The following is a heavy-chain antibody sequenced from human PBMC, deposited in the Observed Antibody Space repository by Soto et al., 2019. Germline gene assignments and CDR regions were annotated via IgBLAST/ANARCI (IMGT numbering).Heavy chain of an antibody. D-gene: IGHD3-10*01. Sequence: QVQLVESGGGVVQPGRSLRLSCAASGFTFSSYGMHWVRQAPGKGLEWVAVISYDGSNKYYADSVKGRFTISRDNSKNTLYLQMNSLRPEYTAVYYCAKSVYYNGSGPSYGGMDVWGQGTTVTVSS. CDR3: AKSVYYNGSGPSYGGMDV. CDR2: ISYDGSNK. V-gene: IGHV3-30*18. CDR1: GFTFSSYG. J-gene: IGHJ6*02.